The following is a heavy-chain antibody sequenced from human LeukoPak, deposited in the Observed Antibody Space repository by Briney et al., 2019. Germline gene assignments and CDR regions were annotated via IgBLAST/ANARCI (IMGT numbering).Heavy chain of an antibody. CDR1: GGSIRGNNYY. Sequence: PSETLSLTCTVSGGSIRGNNYYWGWIRQPPGKGLEWIGSIYYSGSTYYNPSLKSRVTISVDTSKNQFSLKLSSVTAADTAVYYCARPREYGYWYFDLWGRGTLVTVSS. CDR2: IYYSGST. CDR3: ARPREYGYWYFDL. J-gene: IGHJ2*01. D-gene: IGHD3-10*01. V-gene: IGHV4-39*07.